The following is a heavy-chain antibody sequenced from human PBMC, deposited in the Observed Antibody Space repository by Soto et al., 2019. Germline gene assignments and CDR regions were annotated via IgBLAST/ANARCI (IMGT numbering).Heavy chain of an antibody. Sequence: SETLSLTCTVSGGSISSGDYYWSWIRQYPGKRREWIGYTYYSGSTSYNPSLKSRVIISIDTSKNQFSLTLSSVTAADTAVYYCARRNYFDSSGYYYWGQGTLVTVSS. CDR3: ARRNYFDSSGYYY. D-gene: IGHD3-22*01. CDR1: GGSISSGDYY. V-gene: IGHV4-30-4*01. J-gene: IGHJ4*02. CDR2: TYYSGST.